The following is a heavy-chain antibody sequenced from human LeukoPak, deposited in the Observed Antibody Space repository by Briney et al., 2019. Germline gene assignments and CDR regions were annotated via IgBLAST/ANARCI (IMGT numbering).Heavy chain of an antibody. CDR2: ISWDGTTR. J-gene: IGHJ4*02. D-gene: IGHD5-12*01. Sequence: QSRGSLRLSCAASGFTFDDYTMYWVRQGPGKGLEWVSLISWDGTTRYYADSVKGRFTISRDNAKNSLYLQMNSLRAEDTAVYYCARRPYDLDYWGQGTLVTVSS. CDR3: ARRPYDLDY. CDR1: GFTFDDYT. V-gene: IGHV3-43*01.